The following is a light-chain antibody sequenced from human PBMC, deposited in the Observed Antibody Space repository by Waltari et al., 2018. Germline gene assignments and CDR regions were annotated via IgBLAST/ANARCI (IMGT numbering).Light chain of an antibody. CDR3: ATRGASKV. J-gene: IGLJ2*01. Sequence: QSALTHPPPASGPPGQSVTISFTGTSRTVGAYTYVYLYQQHPSKAPKLLIDEVSKRASGVPDRFSGSKSGNTASLTVSGLQAEDEADYYCATRGASKVFGGGTKLTVL. V-gene: IGLV2-8*01. CDR2: EVS. CDR1: SRTVGAYTY.